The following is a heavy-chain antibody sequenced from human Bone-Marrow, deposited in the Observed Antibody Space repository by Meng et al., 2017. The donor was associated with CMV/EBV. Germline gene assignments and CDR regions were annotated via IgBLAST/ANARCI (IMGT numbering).Heavy chain of an antibody. Sequence: ASVKVSCKASGYIFTNYGINWVRQAPGQALEWMGWISAYNGNTNYAQKLQGRVTMTTDTSTSTAYMELRSLRSDDTAVYYCARDTAIAVAGTLDYWGQGTLVTVSS. CDR1: GYIFTNYG. CDR2: ISAYNGNT. D-gene: IGHD6-19*01. V-gene: IGHV1-18*01. J-gene: IGHJ4*02. CDR3: ARDTAIAVAGTLDY.